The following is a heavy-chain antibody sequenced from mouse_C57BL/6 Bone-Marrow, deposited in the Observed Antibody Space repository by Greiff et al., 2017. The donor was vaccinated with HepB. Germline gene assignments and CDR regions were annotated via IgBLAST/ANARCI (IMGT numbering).Heavy chain of an antibody. D-gene: IGHD1-1*01. Sequence: QVQLQQSGPELVKPGASVKISCKASGYAFSSSWMNWVKQRPGKGLEWIGRIYPGDGDTKYNGKFKGKATLTADKSSSTAYIQLSSLTSEDSAVYFCAREFYYYGGSSFAYWGQGTLVTVSA. CDR2: IYPGDGDT. CDR1: GYAFSSSW. CDR3: AREFYYYGGSSFAY. V-gene: IGHV1-82*01. J-gene: IGHJ3*01.